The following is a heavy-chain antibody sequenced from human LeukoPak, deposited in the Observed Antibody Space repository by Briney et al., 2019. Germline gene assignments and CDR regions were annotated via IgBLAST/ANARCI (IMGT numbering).Heavy chain of an antibody. J-gene: IGHJ5*02. CDR2: INHSGST. CDR1: GGSFSGYY. Sequence: PSETLSLTCAAYGGSFSGYYWNWIRQSPGMGLEWIGEINHSGSTNYNPSLKSRVTISVDTPKNQFSLRLTSVTDADTAVYYCARGRVQYYFGSGSQGWFDPWGQGTLVTVSS. V-gene: IGHV4-34*01. CDR3: ARGRVQYYFGSGSQGWFDP. D-gene: IGHD3-10*01.